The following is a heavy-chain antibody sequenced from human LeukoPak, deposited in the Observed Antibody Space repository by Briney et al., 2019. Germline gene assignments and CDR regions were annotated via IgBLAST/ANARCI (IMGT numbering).Heavy chain of an antibody. CDR2: IDSDGSST. Sequence: GGSLRLSCAASGFTFSSYWMHWVRQAPGKGLVWVSRIDSDGSSTNYADSVKGRFTISRDNAKNTLYLQMNSLRAEDTVVYYCARDSTDYGDYGYWGQGTLVTVSS. J-gene: IGHJ4*02. CDR1: GFTFSSYW. V-gene: IGHV3-74*01. D-gene: IGHD4-17*01. CDR3: ARDSTDYGDYGY.